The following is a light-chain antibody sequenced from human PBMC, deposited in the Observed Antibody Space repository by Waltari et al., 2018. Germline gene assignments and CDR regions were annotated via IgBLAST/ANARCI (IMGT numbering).Light chain of an antibody. J-gene: IGKJ1*01. V-gene: IGKV3-20*01. CDR3: QHYVRLPAT. Sequence: EVVLTQSPGTLSLSPGERATLACRASQSVGTSLAWYQQKPGQAPRLLVYGASRRATGIPDRFSGSGSGTDFSLTIGRLEPEDFAVYYCQHYVRLPATFGQGTKVEI. CDR2: GAS. CDR1: QSVGTS.